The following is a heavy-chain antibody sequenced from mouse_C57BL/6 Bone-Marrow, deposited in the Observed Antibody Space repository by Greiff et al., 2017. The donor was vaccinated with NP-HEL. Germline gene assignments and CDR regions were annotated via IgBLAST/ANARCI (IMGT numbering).Heavy chain of an antibody. CDR2: INPSTGGT. CDR1: GYSFTGYY. J-gene: IGHJ1*03. V-gene: IGHV1-42*01. CDR3: ARSPTKTTVVAPYWYFDV. D-gene: IGHD1-1*01. Sequence: VQLKESGPELVKPGASVKISCKASGYSFTGYYMNWVKQSPEKSLEWIGEINPSTGGTTYNQKFKAKATLTVDKSSSTAYMQLKSLTSEDSAVYYCARSPTKTTVVAPYWYFDVWGTGTTVTVSS.